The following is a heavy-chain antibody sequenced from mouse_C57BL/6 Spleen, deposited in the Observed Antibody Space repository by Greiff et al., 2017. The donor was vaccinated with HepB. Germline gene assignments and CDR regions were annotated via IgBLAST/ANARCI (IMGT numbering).Heavy chain of an antibody. CDR1: GYTFTSYW. Sequence: QVHVKQPGAELVMPGASVKLSCKASGYTFTSYWMHWVKQRPGQGLEWIGEIDPSDSYTNYNQKFKGKSTLTVDKSSSTAYMQLSSLTSEDSAVYYCARSLPGFDYWGQGTTLTVSS. CDR2: IDPSDSYT. V-gene: IGHV1-69*01. J-gene: IGHJ2*01. D-gene: IGHD5-5*01. CDR3: ARSLPGFDY.